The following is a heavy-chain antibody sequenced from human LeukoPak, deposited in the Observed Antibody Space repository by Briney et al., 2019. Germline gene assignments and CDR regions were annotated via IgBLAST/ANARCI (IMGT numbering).Heavy chain of an antibody. CDR3: AREGFYGSGSSPTFYFDY. CDR2: MSFDGKNT. V-gene: IGHV3-30*04. Sequence: GGSLRLPCAASGFTFSTYVIHWVRQAPGKGLDWVAVMSFDGKNTYYADSVKGRFTVSRDSSKNTLYLQMNSLRPEDTAVYYCAREGFYGSGSSPTFYFDYWGQGTLVTVSS. D-gene: IGHD3-10*01. J-gene: IGHJ4*02. CDR1: GFTFSTYV.